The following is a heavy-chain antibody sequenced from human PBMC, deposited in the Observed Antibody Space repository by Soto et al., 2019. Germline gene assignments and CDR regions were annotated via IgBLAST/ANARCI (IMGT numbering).Heavy chain of an antibody. Sequence: QVQLVQSGAEVKKPGSSVKVSCTASGGTFSSYTISWVRQAPGQGLEWMGRIIPILGIANYAQKFQGRVTITADKSTSTAYMELSSLRSEDTAVYYCAREQGVAVAGTTGAFDIWGQGTMVTVSS. CDR1: GGTFSSYT. V-gene: IGHV1-69*08. D-gene: IGHD6-19*01. J-gene: IGHJ3*02. CDR3: AREQGVAVAGTTGAFDI. CDR2: IIPILGIA.